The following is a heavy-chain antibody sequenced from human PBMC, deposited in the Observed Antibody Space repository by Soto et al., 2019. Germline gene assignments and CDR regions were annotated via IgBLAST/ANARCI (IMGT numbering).Heavy chain of an antibody. J-gene: IGHJ6*03. V-gene: IGHV4-39*01. CDR2: IYYSGST. CDR1: GGSISSSSYY. Sequence: SETLSLTCTVSGGSISSSSYYWGWIRQPPGKGLEWIGSIYYSGSTYYNPSLKSRVTISVDTSKNQFSLKLSSVTAADTAVYYCARGRFWLKTNYYYMDVWGKGTTVTVSS. D-gene: IGHD3-3*01. CDR3: ARGRFWLKTNYYYMDV.